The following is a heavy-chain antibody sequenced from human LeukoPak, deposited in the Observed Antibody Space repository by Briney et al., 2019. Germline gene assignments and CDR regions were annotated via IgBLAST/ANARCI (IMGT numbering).Heavy chain of an antibody. V-gene: IGHV4-39*07. CDR2: IYYSGST. Sequence: SETLSLTCTVSGGSISSSSYYWGWIRQPPGKGLEWIGGIYYSGSTYYNPSLKSRVTISVDTFKNQFSLKLSSVTAADTAVYYCASFKRGDTAMVRPGVDYWGQGTLVTVSS. CDR3: ASFKRGDTAMVRPGVDY. D-gene: IGHD5-18*01. J-gene: IGHJ4*02. CDR1: GGSISSSSYY.